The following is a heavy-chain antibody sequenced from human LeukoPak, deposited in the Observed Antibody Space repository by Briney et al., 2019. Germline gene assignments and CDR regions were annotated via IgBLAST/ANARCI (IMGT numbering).Heavy chain of an antibody. CDR1: GFTFSSYE. J-gene: IGHJ5*02. CDR2: FSSSGSNI. V-gene: IGHV3-48*03. D-gene: IGHD6-13*01. CDR3: AGTVPLSSSLYNWFDA. Sequence: GGSLRLSCAASGFTFSSYEMNWVRQAPGKGLEGVSYFSSSGSNIYYADSVKGRFTISRDNAKSSLYLQMNSLRAEDTAVYYCAGTVPLSSSLYNWFDAWGQGNLVTVSS.